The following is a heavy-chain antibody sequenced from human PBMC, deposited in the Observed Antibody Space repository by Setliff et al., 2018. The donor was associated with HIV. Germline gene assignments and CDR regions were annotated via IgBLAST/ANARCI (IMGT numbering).Heavy chain of an antibody. CDR2: IIPMVSLP. J-gene: IGHJ4*02. CDR3: ARGQLKPTGYFFDY. CDR1: GGSFSDYS. V-gene: IGHV1-69*10. D-gene: IGHD1-1*01. Sequence: GASVKVSCKASGGSFSDYSIGWVRQAPGQAFEWMGGIIPMVSLPNFAQSFLGRLTITANRSTTTAYMELSRLTSEDTAVYYCARGQLKPTGYFFDYWGLGTLVTVSS.